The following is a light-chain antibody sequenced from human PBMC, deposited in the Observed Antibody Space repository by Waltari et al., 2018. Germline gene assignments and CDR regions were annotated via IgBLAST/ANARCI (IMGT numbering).Light chain of an antibody. V-gene: IGKV3-11*01. CDR2: EAS. Sequence: VLTQSPATLSLSPGERATLSCRASQSVSNFLAWYQQKPGQAPRLLIYEASQRATGIPARFSGSGSGTDFTLTISSLEPEDFAVYYCQQRSNWPPLTFGGGTKVEIK. CDR3: QQRSNWPPLT. J-gene: IGKJ4*01. CDR1: QSVSNF.